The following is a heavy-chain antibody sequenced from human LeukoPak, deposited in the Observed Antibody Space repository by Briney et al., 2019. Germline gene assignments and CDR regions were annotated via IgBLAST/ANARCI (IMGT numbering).Heavy chain of an antibody. CDR3: ARERVGSSWYFDY. CDR1: GFPFSSYW. V-gene: IGHV3-7*03. D-gene: IGHD6-13*01. Sequence: GGSLRLSCAASGFPFSSYWMSWVRQAPGKGLEWVANIKQDGSEKYYVDSVKGRFTISRDNAKSSLYLQMNSLRAEDTAVYYCARERVGSSWYFDYWGQGTLVTVSS. CDR2: IKQDGSEK. J-gene: IGHJ4*02.